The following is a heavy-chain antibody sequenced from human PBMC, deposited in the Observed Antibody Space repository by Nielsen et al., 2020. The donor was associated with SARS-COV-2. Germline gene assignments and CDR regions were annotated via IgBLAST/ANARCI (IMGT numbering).Heavy chain of an antibody. CDR3: AKGGRIFNCSSTSCYIRGLYYFDY. D-gene: IGHD2-2*02. CDR2: ISGSSSYI. J-gene: IGHJ4*02. Sequence: WIRQPPGKGLEWVSCISGSSSYIYYADSVKGRFTISRDNSKNTLYLQMNSLRAEDTAVYYCAKGGRIFNCSSTSCYIRGLYYFDYWGQGTLVTVSS. V-gene: IGHV3-23*01.